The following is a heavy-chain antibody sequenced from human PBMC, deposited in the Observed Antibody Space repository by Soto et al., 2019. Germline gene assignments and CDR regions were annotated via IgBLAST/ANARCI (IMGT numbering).Heavy chain of an antibody. CDR3: ARGPGYGYGIDF. Sequence: SETLSLTCTVSGGSISSGDHFWSWIRQSPGKGLESIVYMYYSGTIYYNPSLKSRITTSVDTSNNQFSLNLASVTAADTAVYYCARGPGYGYGIDFWGQGALVTLSS. J-gene: IGHJ4*02. CDR2: MYYSGTI. D-gene: IGHD5-18*01. CDR1: GGSISSGDHF. V-gene: IGHV4-30-4*01.